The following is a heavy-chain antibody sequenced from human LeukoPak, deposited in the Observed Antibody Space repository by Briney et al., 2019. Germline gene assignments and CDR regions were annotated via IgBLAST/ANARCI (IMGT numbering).Heavy chain of an antibody. J-gene: IGHJ4*02. Sequence: SETLSLTCTVSGGSISSSSYYWGWIRQPPGKGLEWIGSIYYSGSTYYNPSLKSRVTISVDTSKNQFSLKLSSVTAADTALYYCARDGGNYYDSSAYNPLDYWGQGTLVTVSS. CDR2: IYYSGST. D-gene: IGHD3-22*01. V-gene: IGHV4-39*07. CDR1: GGSISSSSYY. CDR3: ARDGGNYYDSSAYNPLDY.